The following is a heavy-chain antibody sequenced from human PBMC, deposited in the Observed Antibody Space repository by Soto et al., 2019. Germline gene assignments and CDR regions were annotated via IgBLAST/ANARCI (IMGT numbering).Heavy chain of an antibody. CDR3: AKGSHYYDSSGYYYVWHYFDY. CDR1: GFNFSSYT. J-gene: IGHJ4*02. CDR2: ISGSGGST. V-gene: IGHV3-23*01. D-gene: IGHD3-22*01. Sequence: GGSLCLSFAASGFNFSSYTMSWVRRAPGKGLEWVSAISGSGGSTYYADSVKGRFTISRDNSKNTLYLQMNSLRAEDTAVYYYAKGSHYYDSSGYYYVWHYFDYWGQGTLVTVSS.